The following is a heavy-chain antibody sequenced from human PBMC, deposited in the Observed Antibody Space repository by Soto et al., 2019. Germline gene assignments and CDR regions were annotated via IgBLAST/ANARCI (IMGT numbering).Heavy chain of an antibody. V-gene: IGHV1-69*13. CDR3: ARRYGGNSGQYYYYYYGMDV. J-gene: IGHJ6*02. Sequence: SVKVSCKASGGTFSSYAISWVRQAPGQGLEWMGGIIPIFGTANYAQKFQGRVTITADESTSTAYMELSSLRSEDTAVYYCARRYGGNSGQYYYYYYGMDVWGQGTTVTVSS. D-gene: IGHD4-17*01. CDR1: GGTFSSYA. CDR2: IIPIFGTA.